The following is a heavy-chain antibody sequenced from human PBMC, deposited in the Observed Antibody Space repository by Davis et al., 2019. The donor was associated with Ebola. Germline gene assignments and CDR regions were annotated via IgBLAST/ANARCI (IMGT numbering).Heavy chain of an antibody. D-gene: IGHD2-15*01. Sequence: GESLKISCAASGFTFSSYSMNWVRQAPGKGLEWVSYISSSSSTIYYADSVKGRFTISRDNAKNSLYLQMNSLRTEDTAVYYCARGPSRGGSSNWFDPWGQGTLVTVSS. V-gene: IGHV3-48*01. CDR3: ARGPSRGGSSNWFDP. CDR1: GFTFSSYS. CDR2: ISSSSSTI. J-gene: IGHJ5*02.